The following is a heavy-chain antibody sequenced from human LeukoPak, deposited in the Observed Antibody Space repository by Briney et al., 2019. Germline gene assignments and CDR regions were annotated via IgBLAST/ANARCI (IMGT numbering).Heavy chain of an antibody. V-gene: IGHV4-34*01. CDR1: GGSFSDYY. Sequence: SETLSLTCVVYGGSFSDYYWTWVRQPPGKGLEWIGEINHSGATKYNPSLKSRVTISIHTSNNQFSLKLNSVTAADTAVYYCARGEGTLAGRRWPYSFYYYVDVWVRGTTVTVSS. CDR3: ARGEGTLAGRRWPYSFYYYVDV. D-gene: IGHD6-19*01. CDR2: INHSGAT. J-gene: IGHJ6*03.